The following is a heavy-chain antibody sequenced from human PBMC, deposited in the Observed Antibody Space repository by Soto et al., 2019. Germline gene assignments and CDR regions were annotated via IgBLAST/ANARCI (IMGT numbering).Heavy chain of an antibody. CDR2: IKSKTDGGTT. CDR1: GFTFSNAG. Sequence: PGGSMRLSCAASGFTFSNAGMNWVRQATGKGLEWVGRIKSKTDGGTTDYAAPVKGRFTISRDDSKNTLYLQMNSLKTEDTAVYYCTLGQWLDYYYYYGMDVWGQGTTVTVSS. V-gene: IGHV3-15*07. J-gene: IGHJ6*02. CDR3: TLGQWLDYYYYYGMDV. D-gene: IGHD6-19*01.